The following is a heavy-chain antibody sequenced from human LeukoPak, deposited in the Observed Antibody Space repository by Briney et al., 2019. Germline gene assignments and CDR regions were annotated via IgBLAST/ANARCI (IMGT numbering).Heavy chain of an antibody. CDR1: GFTVSSNY. Sequence: GGSLRLSCAASGFTVSSNYMSWVRQAPGKGLEWVSVIYSGGSTYYADSVKGRFTISRDNSKNTLYLQMNSLRAVDTAVYYCARDGVDSSGWYYYYYGMDVWGQGTTVTVSS. D-gene: IGHD6-19*01. V-gene: IGHV3-66*01. CDR3: ARDGVDSSGWYYYYYGMDV. J-gene: IGHJ6*02. CDR2: IYSGGST.